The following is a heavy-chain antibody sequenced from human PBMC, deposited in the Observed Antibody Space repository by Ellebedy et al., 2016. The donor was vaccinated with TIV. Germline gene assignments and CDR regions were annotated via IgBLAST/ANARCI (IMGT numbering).Heavy chain of an antibody. CDR3: AKHIGNCSEGTCYFDY. Sequence: PGGSLRLSCAASGFTFSSYAMSWVRQAPGKGLEWVSTISGGGASTYYADSVKGRFTISRDNSKNTLHLQVNSLRAEDTAVYHCAKHIGNCSEGTCYFDYWGQGTLVTVSS. CDR1: GFTFSSYA. D-gene: IGHD2-15*01. J-gene: IGHJ4*02. V-gene: IGHV3-23*01. CDR2: ISGGGAST.